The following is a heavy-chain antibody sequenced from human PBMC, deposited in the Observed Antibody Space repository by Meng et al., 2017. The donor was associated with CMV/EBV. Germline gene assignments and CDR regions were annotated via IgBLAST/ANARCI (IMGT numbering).Heavy chain of an antibody. Sequence: ASVKVSCKASGYTFTGYYMHWVRQAPGQGLEWMGWINPNSGGTNYAQKFQGRVTMTRDTSISTAYMELSRLRSDDTAVYYCARGLGIVVVPADYYYGMDVWGQGTTVTVSS. D-gene: IGHD2-2*01. CDR1: GYTFTGYY. V-gene: IGHV1-2*02. CDR2: INPNSGGT. CDR3: ARGLGIVVVPADYYYGMDV. J-gene: IGHJ6*02.